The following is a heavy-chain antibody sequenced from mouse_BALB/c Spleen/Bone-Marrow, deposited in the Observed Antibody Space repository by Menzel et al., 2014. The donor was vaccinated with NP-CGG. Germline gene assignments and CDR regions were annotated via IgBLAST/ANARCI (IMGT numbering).Heavy chain of an antibody. V-gene: IGHV5-6-3*01. D-gene: IGHD2-4*01. CDR3: TSLSSMITAAWFAY. Sequence: EVQGVESGGGLVQPGGSLKLSCAASGFTSSSYGMSWVRPNIDKRLGLVATIKSNGGSTYYPDSVKGRFSISRDNAKNTLYLQMSILKSEHTAMYYCTSLSSMITAAWFAYWGQGTLVTISA. CDR2: IKSNGGST. CDR1: GFTSSSYG. J-gene: IGHJ3*01.